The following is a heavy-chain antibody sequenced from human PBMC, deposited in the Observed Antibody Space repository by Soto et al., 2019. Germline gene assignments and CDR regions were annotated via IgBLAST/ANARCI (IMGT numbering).Heavy chain of an antibody. Sequence: QVQLQESGPGLVKPSETLSLTCTVSGGYISSYYWSWIRQPPGKGLELIGYIYYSGSTNYNPSLKRRVTISVDTSKNQFSLKLSSVTAADTAVYYCARAWGFYCDYWGQGTLVTVSS. J-gene: IGHJ4*02. CDR1: GGYISSYY. D-gene: IGHD1-26*01. CDR3: ARAWGFYCDY. V-gene: IGHV4-59*01. CDR2: IYYSGST.